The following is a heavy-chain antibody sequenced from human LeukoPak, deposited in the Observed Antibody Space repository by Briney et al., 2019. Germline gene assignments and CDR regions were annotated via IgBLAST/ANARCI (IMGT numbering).Heavy chain of an antibody. D-gene: IGHD2-21*01. CDR3: ARLSAMLRGPEDIFYFEF. Sequence: GGSLRLSCETSGFSFSTYWMAWVRQPPGKGLEWVANIRQDGSEKYYVDSVKGRFTIPRDIAKQSVLLQMNSLRAEDTAVYYCARLSAMLRGPEDIFYFEFWGLGTLVTVSA. V-gene: IGHV3-7*01. CDR1: GFSFSTYW. CDR2: IRQDGSEK. J-gene: IGHJ4*02.